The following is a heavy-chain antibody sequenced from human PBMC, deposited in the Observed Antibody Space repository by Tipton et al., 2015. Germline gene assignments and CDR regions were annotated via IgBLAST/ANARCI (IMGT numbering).Heavy chain of an antibody. CDR3: ARDRAYYYGSGNYYGMDV. D-gene: IGHD3-10*01. J-gene: IGHJ6*02. CDR2: IYYSGST. V-gene: IGHV4-59*01. Sequence: TLSLTCTVSGGSISHYYWSWIRQPPGKGLEWFGHIYYSGSTNYNPSLKSRVTISADTPKNQFSLKLYSVTAADTAVYYCARDRAYYYGSGNYYGMDVWGQGTTVTVSS. CDR1: GGSISHYY.